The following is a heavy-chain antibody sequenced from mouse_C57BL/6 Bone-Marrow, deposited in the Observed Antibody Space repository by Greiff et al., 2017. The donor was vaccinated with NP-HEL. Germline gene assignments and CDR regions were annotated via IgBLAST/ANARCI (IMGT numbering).Heavy chain of an antibody. CDR3: ARAIKGDYYLNAY. V-gene: IGHV1-85*01. Sequence: VQLQQSGPELVKPGASVKLSCKASGYTFTSYDINWVKQRPGQGLEWIGWIYPRDGSTKYNEKFKGKATLTVDTSSSTAYMELHSLTSEDSTVYFCARAIKGDYYLNAYWGQGTLVTVSA. CDR1: GYTFTSYD. J-gene: IGHJ3*01. CDR2: IYPRDGST. D-gene: IGHD1-1*01.